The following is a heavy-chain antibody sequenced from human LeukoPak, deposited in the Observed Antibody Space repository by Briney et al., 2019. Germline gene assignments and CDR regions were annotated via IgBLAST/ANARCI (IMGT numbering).Heavy chain of an antibody. D-gene: IGHD2-2*01. V-gene: IGHV3-7*02. CDR2: IKQDGSEK. J-gene: IGHJ4*02. Sequence: GGSLTLSCAASGFTFSSYGMSWVRQAPGKGLEWVANIKQDGSEKYYVDSVNGRFTISSDNAKTSRYLQMNTLRPEDTAVYYCAVDCSSTCCHDVYYWGQGTAVSVSS. CDR3: AVDCSSTCCHDVYY. CDR1: GFTFSSYG.